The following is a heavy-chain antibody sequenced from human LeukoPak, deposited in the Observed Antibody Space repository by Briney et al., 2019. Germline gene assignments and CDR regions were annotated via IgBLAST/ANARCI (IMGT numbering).Heavy chain of an antibody. V-gene: IGHV3-74*01. J-gene: IGHJ3*02. CDR2: INSDGSST. D-gene: IGHD4-17*01. CDR1: GFTFSSYW. Sequence: PGGSLRLSCAASGFTFSSYWMHWVRQAPGKGLVWVSRINSDGSSTSYADSVKGRFTISRDNAKNTLYLQMNSLRAEDTAVYYCARDDYDCGDYYAFDIWGQGTMVTVSS. CDR3: ARDDYDCGDYYAFDI.